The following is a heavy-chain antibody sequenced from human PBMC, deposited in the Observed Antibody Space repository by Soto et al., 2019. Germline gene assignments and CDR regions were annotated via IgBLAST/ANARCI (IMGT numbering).Heavy chain of an antibody. Sequence: PSETLSLTCTVSGGSVSSGSYYWSWNRQPPGKGLEWIGYIYYSGSSYYNPSLKSRVSISIDTSKNQFSLKLNSVTAADTAVYYCARVPQVRFLEWSTSGRYAMDVWGQGTTVTVSS. V-gene: IGHV4-61*01. D-gene: IGHD3-3*01. CDR1: GGSVSSGSYY. CDR2: IYYSGSS. J-gene: IGHJ6*02. CDR3: ARVPQVRFLEWSTSGRYAMDV.